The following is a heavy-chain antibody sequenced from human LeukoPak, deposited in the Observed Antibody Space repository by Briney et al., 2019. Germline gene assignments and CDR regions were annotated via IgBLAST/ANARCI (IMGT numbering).Heavy chain of an antibody. CDR1: GFTFSRSW. V-gene: IGHV3-74*03. Sequence: GGSLRLSCAASGFTFSRSWMHWVRQAPGKGLVWVSRINTDGSDIMYADSVKGRFTISRDNAKNTLYLQMNSLKAEDTAVYYCARDQGGSGPTTYDYWGQGNLVTVSS. CDR2: INTDGSDI. CDR3: ARDQGGSGPTTYDY. D-gene: IGHD6-19*01. J-gene: IGHJ4*02.